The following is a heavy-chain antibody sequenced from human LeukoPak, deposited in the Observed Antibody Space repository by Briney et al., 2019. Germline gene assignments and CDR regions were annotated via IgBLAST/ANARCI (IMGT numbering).Heavy chain of an antibody. CDR3: ARANSNWGLLGAFDI. CDR1: GGSINNYY. CDR2: MHYSGST. V-gene: IGHV4-59*12. Sequence: SETLSLTCTVSGGSINNYYWSWIRLPPGKGLEWIGYMHYSGSTKYNPSLKSRVTISVDTSKNQFSLKLSSVTAADTAVYYCARANSNWGLLGAFDIWGQGTMVTVSS. D-gene: IGHD7-27*01. J-gene: IGHJ3*02.